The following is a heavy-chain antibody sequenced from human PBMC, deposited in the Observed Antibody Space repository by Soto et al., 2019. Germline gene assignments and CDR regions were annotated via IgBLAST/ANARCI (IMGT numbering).Heavy chain of an antibody. CDR2: IYHSGST. Sequence: SETLSLTCAVSGGSISSGGYSWSWIRQPPGKGLEWIGYIYHSGSTYYNPSLKSRVTISVDRSKNQFSLKLSSVTAADTAVYYCARDFRSGYDKVHYGMDVWGQGTTVTVSS. D-gene: IGHD5-12*01. V-gene: IGHV4-30-2*01. CDR1: GGSISSGGYS. CDR3: ARDFRSGYDKVHYGMDV. J-gene: IGHJ6*02.